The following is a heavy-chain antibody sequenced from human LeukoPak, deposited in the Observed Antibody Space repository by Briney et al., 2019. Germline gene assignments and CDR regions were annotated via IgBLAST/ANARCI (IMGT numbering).Heavy chain of an antibody. V-gene: IGHV1-8*01. CDR1: GYTFTSYD. Sequence: ASVKVSCKASGYTFTSYDINWVRQATGQGLEWMGWMNPNSGNTGYAQKFQGRVTMTRNTSISTAYMELSSLRSEDTAVYYCARGPDTAMVTPPNYYYGMDVWGQGTTVTVSS. CDR2: MNPNSGNT. D-gene: IGHD5-18*01. J-gene: IGHJ6*02. CDR3: ARGPDTAMVTPPNYYYGMDV.